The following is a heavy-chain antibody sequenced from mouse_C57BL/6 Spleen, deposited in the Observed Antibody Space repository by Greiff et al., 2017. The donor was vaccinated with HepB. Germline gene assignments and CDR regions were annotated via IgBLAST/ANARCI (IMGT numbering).Heavy chain of an antibody. J-gene: IGHJ3*01. D-gene: IGHD2-4*01. CDR2: IDPSDSYT. CDR3: AVPYDYDEDFAY. Sequence: QVQLQQPGAELVRPGTSVKLSCKASGYTFTSYWMHWVKQRPGQGLEWIGVIDPSDSYTNYNQKFKGKATLTVDTSSSTAYMQLSSLTSEDSAVYYCAVPYDYDEDFAYWGQGTLVTVSA. V-gene: IGHV1-59*01. CDR1: GYTFTSYW.